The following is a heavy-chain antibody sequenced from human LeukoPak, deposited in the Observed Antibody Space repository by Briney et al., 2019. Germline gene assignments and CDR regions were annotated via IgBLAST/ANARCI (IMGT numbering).Heavy chain of an antibody. Sequence: ASVKVSCKASGGTFSSYAISWVRQAPGQGLEWMGGIIPIFGTANYAQKFQGRVTITADESTSTAYMELSGLRSEDTAVYYCARDRASYSSGWYTNYYYGMDVWGQGTTVTVSS. J-gene: IGHJ6*02. D-gene: IGHD6-19*01. CDR1: GGTFSSYA. V-gene: IGHV1-69*13. CDR3: ARDRASYSSGWYTNYYYGMDV. CDR2: IIPIFGTA.